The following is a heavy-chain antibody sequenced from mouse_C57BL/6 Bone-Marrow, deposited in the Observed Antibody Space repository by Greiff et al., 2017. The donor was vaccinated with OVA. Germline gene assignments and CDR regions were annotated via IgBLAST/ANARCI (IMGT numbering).Heavy chain of an antibody. CDR1: GFTFSSYA. Sequence: EVKVVECGGGLVKPGGSLKLSCAASGFTFSSYAMSWVRQTPEKRLEWVATISDGGSYTYYPDNVKGRFTISRDNAKNNLYLQMSHLKSEDTAMYYCAREGDGNYGDAMDYWGQGTSVTVSS. CDR2: ISDGGSYT. CDR3: AREGDGNYGDAMDY. V-gene: IGHV5-4*01. J-gene: IGHJ4*01. D-gene: IGHD2-1*01.